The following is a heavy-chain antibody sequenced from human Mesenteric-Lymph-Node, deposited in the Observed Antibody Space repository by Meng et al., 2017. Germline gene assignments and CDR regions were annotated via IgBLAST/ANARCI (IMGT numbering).Heavy chain of an antibody. CDR3: AKDYSGSYRDEYFQH. Sequence: GESLKISCVGYGFIFSDYDVSWVRQAPGKGLEWVSAISGSGGSTYYADSVKGRFTISRDNSKNTLYLQMNSLRAEDTAVYYCAKDYSGSYRDEYFQHWGQAIL. CDR2: ISGSGGST. J-gene: IGHJ1*01. CDR1: GFIFSDYD. D-gene: IGHD1-26*01. V-gene: IGHV3-23*01.